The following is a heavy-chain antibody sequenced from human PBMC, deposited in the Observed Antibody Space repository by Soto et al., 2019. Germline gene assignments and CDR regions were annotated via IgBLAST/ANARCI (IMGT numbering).Heavy chain of an antibody. Sequence: QVQLVQSGAEVKKPGSSVKVSCKASGGTFSSYAISWVRQAPGQGLEWMGGIIPIFGTANYAQKFQGRVTITADESTRTAYMELSSLRAEATAVYYCARVRPDKYYYVSSCYPNLRGYFDYWGQGTLVTVSS. D-gene: IGHD3-22*01. J-gene: IGHJ4*02. V-gene: IGHV1-69*12. CDR3: ARVRPDKYYYVSSCYPNLRGYFDY. CDR1: GGTFSSYA. CDR2: IIPIFGTA.